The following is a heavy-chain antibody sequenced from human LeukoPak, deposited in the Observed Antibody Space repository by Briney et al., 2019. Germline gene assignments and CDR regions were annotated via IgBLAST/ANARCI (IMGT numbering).Heavy chain of an antibody. CDR2: INHSGST. V-gene: IGHV4-39*07. Sequence: SETLSLTCTVSGGSISSSYYYWGWIRQPPGKGLEWIGEINHSGSTNYNPSLKSRVTISVDTSKNQFSLKLSSVTAADTAVYYCARGRRYFDWSLDYGMDVWGQGTTVTISS. D-gene: IGHD3-9*01. J-gene: IGHJ6*02. CDR3: ARGRRYFDWSLDYGMDV. CDR1: GGSISSSYYY.